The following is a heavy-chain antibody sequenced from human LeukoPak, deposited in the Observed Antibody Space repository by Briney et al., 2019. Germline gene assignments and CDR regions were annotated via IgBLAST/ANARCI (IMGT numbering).Heavy chain of an antibody. CDR3: TTVYYYDSMTKAFDI. J-gene: IGHJ3*02. CDR2: IKSKTDGGTT. Sequence: GGSLRLSCAASGFTFSSYAMSWVRQAPGKGLEWVGRIKSKTDGGTTDYAAPVKGRFTISRDDSKNTLYLQMNSLKTEDTAVYYCTTVYYYDSMTKAFDIWGQGTMVTVSS. D-gene: IGHD3-22*01. CDR1: GFTFSSYA. V-gene: IGHV3-15*01.